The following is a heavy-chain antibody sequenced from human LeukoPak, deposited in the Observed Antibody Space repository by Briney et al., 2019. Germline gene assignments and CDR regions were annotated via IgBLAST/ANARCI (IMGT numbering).Heavy chain of an antibody. CDR1: GGSISSYY. Sequence: SETLSLTCTVSGGSISSYYWSWIRKPPGKGLEWIGYIYYSGSTNYNPSPKSRVTISVDTSKNQFSLKLSSVTAADTAVYYCARVGRSYGTEGYYFDYWGQGTLVTVSS. D-gene: IGHD5-18*01. CDR3: ARVGRSYGTEGYYFDY. V-gene: IGHV4-59*01. CDR2: IYYSGST. J-gene: IGHJ4*02.